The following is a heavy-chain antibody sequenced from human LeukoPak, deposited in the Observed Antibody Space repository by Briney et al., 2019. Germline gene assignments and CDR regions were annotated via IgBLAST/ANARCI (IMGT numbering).Heavy chain of an antibody. Sequence: SVKVSCKASGGTFSSYAISWVRQAPGQGLEWLGGIIPIFGTANYAQKFQGRVTITTDESTSTAYMELSSLRSEYTAVYYCARVPSIAAGGPLDPWGQGTLVTVSS. CDR3: ARVPSIAAGGPLDP. D-gene: IGHD6-13*01. CDR2: IIPIFGTA. CDR1: GGTFSSYA. V-gene: IGHV1-69*05. J-gene: IGHJ5*02.